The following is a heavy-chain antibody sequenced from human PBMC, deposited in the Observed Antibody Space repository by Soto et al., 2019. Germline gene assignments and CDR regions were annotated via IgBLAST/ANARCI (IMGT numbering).Heavy chain of an antibody. CDR1: GGTFSSYA. D-gene: IGHD3-22*01. J-gene: IGHJ4*02. CDR3: ARDPRIRNDYYDSSGYYDY. V-gene: IGHV1-69*13. Sequence: SVKVSCKASGGTFSSYAISWVRQAPGQGLEWMGGIIPIFGTANYAQKFQGRVTITADESTSTAYMELSSLRSEDTAVYYCARDPRIRNDYYDSSGYYDYWGQGTLVTVSS. CDR2: IIPIFGTA.